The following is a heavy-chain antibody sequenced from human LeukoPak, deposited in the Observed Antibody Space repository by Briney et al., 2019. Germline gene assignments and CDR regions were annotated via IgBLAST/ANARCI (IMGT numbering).Heavy chain of an antibody. CDR3: AKVDSSSWPQGAFDI. D-gene: IGHD6-13*01. CDR1: AFSFSSYG. CDR2: IANDESNK. V-gene: IGHV3-30*02. J-gene: IGHJ3*02. Sequence: GGSLRLSRAASAFSFSSYGMHWVRQAPGKGLEWVAYIANDESNKYYADSVKGRFTISRDNSKNTLYLQINSLRAEDTAVYYCAKVDSSSWPQGAFDIWGQGTMVTVSS.